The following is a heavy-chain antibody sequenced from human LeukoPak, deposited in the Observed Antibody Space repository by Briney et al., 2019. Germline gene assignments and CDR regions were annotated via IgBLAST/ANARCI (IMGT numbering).Heavy chain of an antibody. V-gene: IGHV3-69-1*01. CDR2: VSASSDI. Sequence: GRSLRLSCAASGFTFSNYAMHWVRQAPGKGLQWVSTVSASSDIHYSDSVKGRFTISRDNARNSLYLQMNSLRDEDTAVYYCAGIFSGRAHYWGQGVLVTVSS. D-gene: IGHD1-26*01. CDR3: AGIFSGRAHY. CDR1: GFTFSNYA. J-gene: IGHJ4*02.